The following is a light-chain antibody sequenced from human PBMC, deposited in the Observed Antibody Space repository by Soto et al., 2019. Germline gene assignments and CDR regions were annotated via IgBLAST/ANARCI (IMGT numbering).Light chain of an antibody. Sequence: DIPMTQSPSSLSASVGDRVTITCRASQSVGSYLSWYQHRPGEAPKLLIYAASSLQSGVPSRFSGSGSGTDFTLTISSLQTEDYATYSCQQNYNAPPTFGQGTKVAIK. V-gene: IGKV1-39*01. J-gene: IGKJ1*01. CDR2: AAS. CDR3: QQNYNAPPT. CDR1: QSVGSY.